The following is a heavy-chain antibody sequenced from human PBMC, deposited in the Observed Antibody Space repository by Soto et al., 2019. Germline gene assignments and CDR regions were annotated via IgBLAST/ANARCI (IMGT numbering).Heavy chain of an antibody. Sequence: QPGGSLRLSCAASGFTFSSYAMHWVRQAPGKGLEWVAVISYDGSNKYYADSVKGRFTISRDNSKNTLYLQMNSLRAEDTAVYYCATPSLPDIVVVVAATPLDYWGQGTLVTVSS. D-gene: IGHD2-15*01. CDR3: ATPSLPDIVVVVAATPLDY. J-gene: IGHJ4*02. CDR1: GFTFSSYA. V-gene: IGHV3-30-3*01. CDR2: ISYDGSNK.